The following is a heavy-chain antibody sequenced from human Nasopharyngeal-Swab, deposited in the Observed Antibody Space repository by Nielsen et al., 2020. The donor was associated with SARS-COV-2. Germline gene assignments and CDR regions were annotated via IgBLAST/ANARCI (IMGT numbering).Heavy chain of an antibody. D-gene: IGHD5-12*01. V-gene: IGHV3-13*01. J-gene: IGHJ3*02. CDR3: AREVARLRAFDI. CDR1: GFTFSSYD. Sequence: GESLKISCAASGFTFSSYDMHWVRQAIGKGLEWVSAIGTAGDTYYPGSVKGRFTISRENAKNSLYLQMNSLRAGDTAVYYCAREVARLRAFDIWGQGTMVTVSS. CDR2: IGTAGDT.